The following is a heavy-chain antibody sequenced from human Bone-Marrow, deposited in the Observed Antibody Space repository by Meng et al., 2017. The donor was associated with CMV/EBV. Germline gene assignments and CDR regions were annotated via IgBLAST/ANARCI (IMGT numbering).Heavy chain of an antibody. CDR2: ISYDGSNK. V-gene: IGHV3-30-3*01. CDR3: ARGNKLPFYYYSMDV. D-gene: IGHD1-26*01. CDR1: GFTFSSYA. Sequence: GGSRRLSCAASGFTFSSYAMHWVRPAPGNGLEWVAVISYDGSNKYYADSVKGRFTISRDNSKNTLYLQMNSLRAEDTAVYYCARGNKLPFYYYSMDVWGQGTTVTVSS. J-gene: IGHJ6*02.